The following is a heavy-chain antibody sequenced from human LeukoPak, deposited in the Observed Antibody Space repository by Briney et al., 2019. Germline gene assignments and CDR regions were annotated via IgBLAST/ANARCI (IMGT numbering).Heavy chain of an antibody. Sequence: GGSLRLSCAASGFTVSSNYMSWVRQAPGKGLEWVSVIYSGGSTYYADSVKGRFTISRDNSKNTLYLQMNSLRAEDTAVYYCAKESSYTVPATARRYYFDYWGQGTLVTVSS. CDR3: AKESSYTVPATARRYYFDY. CDR2: IYSGGST. D-gene: IGHD2-2*01. J-gene: IGHJ4*02. CDR1: GFTVSSNY. V-gene: IGHV3-53*01.